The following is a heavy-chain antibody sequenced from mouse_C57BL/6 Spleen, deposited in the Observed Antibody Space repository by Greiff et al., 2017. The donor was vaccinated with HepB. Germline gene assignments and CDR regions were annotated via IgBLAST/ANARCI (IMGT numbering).Heavy chain of an antibody. D-gene: IGHD1-1*01. J-gene: IGHJ1*03. Sequence: VQLQQSGPELVKPGASVKISCKASGYAFSSSWMNWVKQRPGKGLEWIGRIYPGDGDTNYNGKFKGKATLTADKSSSTAYMQLSSLTSEDSAVYFCAREDYYGSSSWSFDVWGTGTTVTVSS. V-gene: IGHV1-82*01. CDR3: AREDYYGSSSWSFDV. CDR1: GYAFSSSW. CDR2: IYPGDGDT.